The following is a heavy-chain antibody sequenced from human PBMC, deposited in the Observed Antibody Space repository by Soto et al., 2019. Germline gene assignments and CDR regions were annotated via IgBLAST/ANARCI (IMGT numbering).Heavy chain of an antibody. CDR3: ARWGTVDTAILRYYYYYGMDV. V-gene: IGHV1-8*01. D-gene: IGHD5-18*01. CDR1: GYTFTSYD. CDR2: MNPNSGNT. J-gene: IGHJ6*02. Sequence: ASVKVSCKASGYTFTSYDINWVRQATGQGLEWMGWMNPNSGNTGYAQKFQGRVTMTRNTSISTAYMELSSLRSKDTAVYYCARWGTVDTAILRYYYYYGMDVWGQGXTVTVYS.